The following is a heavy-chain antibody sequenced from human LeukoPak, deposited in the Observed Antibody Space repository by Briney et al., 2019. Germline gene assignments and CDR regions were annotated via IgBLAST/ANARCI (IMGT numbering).Heavy chain of an antibody. CDR1: GGSINSYY. Sequence: SETLSLTCTVSGGSINSYYWSWLRQPAGKGLEWIGRIYNSASFNYNISLMNRVTMSIDTSKNQFSLRLSTVTAADTVVYYCARGPYSSGYYAFDYWGQGILVTVSS. CDR3: ARGPYSSGYYAFDY. J-gene: IGHJ4*02. CDR2: IYNSASF. D-gene: IGHD3-22*01. V-gene: IGHV4-4*07.